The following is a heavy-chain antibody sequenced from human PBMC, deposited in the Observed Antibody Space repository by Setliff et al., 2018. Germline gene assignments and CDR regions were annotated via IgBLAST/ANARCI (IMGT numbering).Heavy chain of an antibody. J-gene: IGHJ4*02. Sequence: GGSLRLSCIMSGFSAASGFTFSSSGMHWVRQAPGKGLEWVTFIRNDGSSQYYADSVQGRFTVSRDNSRNTLYLQMDSLRPEDTAIYYCAKHVPGYCSSTSCYGRDFDYWGQGTLVTVSS. V-gene: IGHV3-30*02. CDR3: AKHVPGYCSSTSCYGRDFDY. CDR1: GFTFSSSG. D-gene: IGHD2-2*01. CDR2: IRNDGSSQ.